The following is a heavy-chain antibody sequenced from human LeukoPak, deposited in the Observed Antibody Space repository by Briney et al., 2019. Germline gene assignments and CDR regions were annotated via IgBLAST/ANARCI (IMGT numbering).Heavy chain of an antibody. CDR2: ISDSGGST. D-gene: IGHD3/OR15-3a*01. V-gene: IGHV3-23*01. Sequence: PAGGSLRLSCAASGFTFSSYAMSWVRQAPGKGLEWDSSISDSGGSTYYADSVQGRFTISRDNSKNTVFLQMNSLRAEDTAIYYCANGLNVPDYWGQGTLVTVSS. J-gene: IGHJ4*02. CDR3: ANGLNVPDY. CDR1: GFTFSSYA.